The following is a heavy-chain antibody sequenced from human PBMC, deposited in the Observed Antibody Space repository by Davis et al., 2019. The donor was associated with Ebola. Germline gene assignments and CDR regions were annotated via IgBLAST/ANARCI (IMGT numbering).Heavy chain of an antibody. CDR1: GFTFGAYA. CDR2: IRSKAYGGTT. CDR3: TRYYASAFDI. Sequence: PGRSLRPSCTASGFTFGAYAMSWFRQAPGKGLEWVSFIRSKAYGGTTEYAASVKGRFTISRDDSKSIAYLQMNSLKTEDTAVYYCTRYYASAFDIWGQGTMVTVSS. D-gene: IGHD3-10*01. V-gene: IGHV3-49*03. J-gene: IGHJ3*02.